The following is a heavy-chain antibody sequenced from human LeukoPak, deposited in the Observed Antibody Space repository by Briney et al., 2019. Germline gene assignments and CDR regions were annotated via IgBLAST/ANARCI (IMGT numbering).Heavy chain of an antibody. CDR1: GFTFSSYW. Sequence: PGGSLRLSCAASGFTFSSYWMSWVRQAPGKGLEWVANIKQDGSEKYYVDSVKGRFTISRDNAKNSLYLQMNSLRAEDTAVYYCARDGPTYGDLIDYWGQGTLVTVSS. V-gene: IGHV3-7*01. D-gene: IGHD4-17*01. CDR3: ARDGPTYGDLIDY. CDR2: IKQDGSEK. J-gene: IGHJ4*02.